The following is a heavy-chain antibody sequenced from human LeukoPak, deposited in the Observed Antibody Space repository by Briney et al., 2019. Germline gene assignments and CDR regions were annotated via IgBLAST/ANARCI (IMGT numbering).Heavy chain of an antibody. Sequence: SETLSLTCAVSGVSISSSNWWNWVRQPPGKGLEWIGEIHHSGSTNYNPSLKSRVTISLDKSKNQFSLKLSSVTAADTAVYYCARIAVTTPRRDVGFDPWGQGTLVTVSS. V-gene: IGHV4-4*02. D-gene: IGHD4-17*01. CDR1: GVSISSSNW. J-gene: IGHJ5*02. CDR2: IHHSGST. CDR3: ARIAVTTPRRDVGFDP.